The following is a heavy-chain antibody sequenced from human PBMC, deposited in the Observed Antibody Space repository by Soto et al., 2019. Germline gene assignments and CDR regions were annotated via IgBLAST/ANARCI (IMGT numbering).Heavy chain of an antibody. CDR3: ARWWSGSRQGFDP. Sequence: QVQLQESGPGLVKPSQTLSLTCTVSGGSISSGDYYWSWIRQHPVKGLEWIGYIYYSGSTYYNPSLKSRATISVDTSKNQFSLKLSSVTAADTAVYYCARWWSGSRQGFDPWGQGTLVSVSS. V-gene: IGHV4-31*03. CDR1: GGSISSGDYY. J-gene: IGHJ5*02. D-gene: IGHD3-3*01. CDR2: IYYSGST.